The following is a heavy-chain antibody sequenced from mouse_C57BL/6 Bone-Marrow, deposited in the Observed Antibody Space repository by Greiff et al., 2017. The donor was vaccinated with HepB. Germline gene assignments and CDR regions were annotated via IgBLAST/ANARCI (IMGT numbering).Heavy chain of an antibody. CDR2: IRNKANNHAT. J-gene: IGHJ1*03. V-gene: IGHV6-6*01. Sequence: EVQGVESGGGLVQPGGSMKLSCAASGFTFSDSWMDWVRQSPEKGLEWVAEIRNKANNHATYYAESVKGRFTISRDDYKSSVYLQMNSLRAEDTGIYYCTRPLYYYGSSHWYFDVWGTGTTVTVSS. CDR1: GFTFSDSW. CDR3: TRPLYYYGSSHWYFDV. D-gene: IGHD1-1*01.